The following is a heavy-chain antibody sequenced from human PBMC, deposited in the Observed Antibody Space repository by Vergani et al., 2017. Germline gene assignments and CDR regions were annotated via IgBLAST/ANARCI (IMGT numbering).Heavy chain of an antibody. D-gene: IGHD3-9*01. Sequence: QVPVVQSGAEVKKSGASVKVSCKTSGYPFSNYYMHWVRQAPRQGLEWMGIINPSGGHTNYAQKFQGRVTMTRDTSTSTVYMELSSLRSEDTAIYYCARGDYGILTGYRYWGQGTLVTVSA. CDR1: GYPFSNYY. J-gene: IGHJ4*02. V-gene: IGHV1-46*03. CDR3: ARGDYGILTGYRY. CDR2: INPSGGHT.